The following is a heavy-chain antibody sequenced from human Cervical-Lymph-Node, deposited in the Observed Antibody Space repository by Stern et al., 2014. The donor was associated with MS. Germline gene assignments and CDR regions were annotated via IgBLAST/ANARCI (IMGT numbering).Heavy chain of an antibody. J-gene: IGHJ6*02. CDR3: ARDEIVQTTTHYYYYGMDV. V-gene: IGHV1-69*17. Sequence: VQLVQSGAEVKKPGSSVKVSCMASGGTFSSQAISWGRQDPGQGLEWLGGIIPIVGVAHYDTKLQDRVTITADRSTGTAYMELRSLRSEDTSVYYCARDEIVQTTTHYYYYGMDVWGQGTTVTVSS. CDR1: GGTFSSQA. D-gene: IGHD1-1*01. CDR2: IIPIVGVA.